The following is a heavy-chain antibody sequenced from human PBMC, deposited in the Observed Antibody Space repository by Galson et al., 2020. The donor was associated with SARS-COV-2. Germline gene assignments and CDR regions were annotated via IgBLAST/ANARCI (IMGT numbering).Heavy chain of an antibody. Sequence: GGSLRLSCAASGFTFSNYAMSWVRQAPGKGLEWVSTISGSGGSTYYADSVKGRFTISRDNSKNTLYLQMNSLRAEDTAVYYCAKDPYYDFWSGYYMDVWGKGTTVTVSS. CDR3: AKDPYYDFWSGYYMDV. D-gene: IGHD3-3*01. V-gene: IGHV3-23*01. CDR2: ISGSGGST. J-gene: IGHJ6*03. CDR1: GFTFSNYA.